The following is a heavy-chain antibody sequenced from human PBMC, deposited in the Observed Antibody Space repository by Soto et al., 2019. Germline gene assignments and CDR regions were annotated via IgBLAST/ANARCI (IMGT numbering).Heavy chain of an antibody. CDR2: ISPSGTT. CDR1: SGSLSGYY. Sequence: SETLSLTCSLYSGSLSGYYWSWIRQPPGKGLEWIGEISPSGTTNYSPSLKSRVSISVDASKNQFSLNLTSLTAADTAVYYCARAPKVSGSAQTRPDFWGQGSLVTVSS. V-gene: IGHV4-34*01. D-gene: IGHD6-6*01. CDR3: ARAPKVSGSAQTRPDF. J-gene: IGHJ4*02.